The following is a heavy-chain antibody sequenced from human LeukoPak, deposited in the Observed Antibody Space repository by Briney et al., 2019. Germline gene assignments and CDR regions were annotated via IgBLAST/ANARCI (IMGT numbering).Heavy chain of an antibody. CDR3: ARGALAGPGNFDY. D-gene: IGHD3-10*01. V-gene: IGHV1-69*05. J-gene: IGHJ4*02. CDR1: GGTFSSYA. CDR2: IIPIFGTA. Sequence: AASVKVSCKASGGTFSSYAISWVRQAPGQGLEWMGGIIPIFGTANYAQKFQGRVTITTDESTSTAYMELRSLRSDDTAVYYCARGALAGPGNFDYWGQGTLVTVSS.